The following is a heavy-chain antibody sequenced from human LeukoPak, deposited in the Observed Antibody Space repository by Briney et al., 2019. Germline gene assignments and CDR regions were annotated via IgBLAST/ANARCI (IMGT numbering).Heavy chain of an antibody. D-gene: IGHD1-26*01. CDR1: GFTFSNAW. V-gene: IGHV3-23*01. J-gene: IGHJ4*02. Sequence: GGSLRLSCAASGFTFSNAWMSWVRQAPGKGLEWVSAISGSGGSTYYADSVKGRFTISRDNSKNTLYLQMNSLRAEDTAVYYCAKDSSRIVGATSDYWGQGTLVTVSS. CDR3: AKDSSRIVGATSDY. CDR2: ISGSGGST.